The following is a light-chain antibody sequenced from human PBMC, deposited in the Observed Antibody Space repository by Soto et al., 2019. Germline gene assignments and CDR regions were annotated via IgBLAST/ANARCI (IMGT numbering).Light chain of an antibody. CDR3: AGWDGSLKGFV. Sequence: QSVLTQPPSVSGAPGQRVTISCTGSSSNIGAGFDVHWYHQIAGTAPKLLIYENNHRPSGVPDRFSGSKSGTSASLVISGLQSEDEAEYFCAGWDGSLKGFVFGTGTKLTVL. J-gene: IGLJ1*01. V-gene: IGLV1-40*01. CDR1: SSNIGAGFD. CDR2: ENN.